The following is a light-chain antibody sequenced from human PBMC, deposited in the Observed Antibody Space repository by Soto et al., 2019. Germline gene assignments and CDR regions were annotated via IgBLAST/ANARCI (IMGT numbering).Light chain of an antibody. Sequence: ATQVTQSPSSLSASVGDRATITCRASQNIRNDLGWYQQKPGKAPKLLIYAASTLQSGVPSRFSGRGSGTDFTLTISSLQPEDSATYYCLQDDTYPLTFGPRTRLEIK. CDR1: QNIRND. J-gene: IGKJ5*01. CDR3: LQDDTYPLT. V-gene: IGKV1-6*02. CDR2: AAS.